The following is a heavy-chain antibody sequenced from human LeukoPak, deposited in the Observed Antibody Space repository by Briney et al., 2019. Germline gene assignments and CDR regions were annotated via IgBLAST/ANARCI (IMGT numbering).Heavy chain of an antibody. D-gene: IGHD3-10*01. J-gene: IGHJ4*02. CDR2: IYYSGST. V-gene: IGHV4-59*01. Sequence: SETLSLTCTVSGGSISSYYWSWIRQPPGKGLEWIGYIYYSGSTNYNPSLKSRVTISVDTSKNQFSLKLSSVTAADTAVYYCARGYYGSGRYLGFDYWGQGTLVTVSS. CDR1: GGSISSYY. CDR3: ARGYYGSGRYLGFDY.